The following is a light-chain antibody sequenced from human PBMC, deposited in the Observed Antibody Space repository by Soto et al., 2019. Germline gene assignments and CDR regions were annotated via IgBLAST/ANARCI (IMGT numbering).Light chain of an antibody. CDR1: SSDVGSYNR. CDR2: DDS. CDR3: SSYTSSSTEV. Sequence: QSALTQPPSVSGSPGQSVAISCTGTSSDVGSYNRVSWYQQPPGTAPKLMIYDDSNRPSGVPDRFSGSKSGNTASLTISGRQAADEDDYYCSSYTSSSTEVFGTGTKLTVL. J-gene: IGLJ1*01. V-gene: IGLV2-18*02.